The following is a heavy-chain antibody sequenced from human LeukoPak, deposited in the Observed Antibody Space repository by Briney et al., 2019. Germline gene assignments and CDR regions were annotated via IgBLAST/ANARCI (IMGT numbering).Heavy chain of an antibody. CDR3: ARGVVVVPAAPYNWFDP. J-gene: IGHJ5*02. Sequence: ASVKVSCKASGYTFTSYAMHWVRQAPGQRLEWMGWTNAGNGNTKYSQKFQGRVTITRDTSASTAYMELSSLRSEDTAVYYCARGVVVVPAAPYNWFDPWGQGTLVTVSS. V-gene: IGHV1-3*01. CDR1: GYTFTSYA. CDR2: TNAGNGNT. D-gene: IGHD2-2*01.